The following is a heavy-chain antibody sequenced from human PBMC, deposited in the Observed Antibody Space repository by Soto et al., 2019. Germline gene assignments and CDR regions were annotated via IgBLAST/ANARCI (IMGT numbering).Heavy chain of an antibody. V-gene: IGHV4-4*02. Sequence: QVQLQESGPGLVKPSGTLSLTCAVSGGSISSSTSTWWSWVRQPPGKGLEWIGEIYNSGSTNYNPSLKSRVTISVDKSKNQFSLKLDSVTAADTAVYYCARDRAGSGRLDYWGQGTLVTVSS. J-gene: IGHJ4*02. D-gene: IGHD3-10*01. CDR3: ARDRAGSGRLDY. CDR2: IYNSGST. CDR1: GGSISSSTSTW.